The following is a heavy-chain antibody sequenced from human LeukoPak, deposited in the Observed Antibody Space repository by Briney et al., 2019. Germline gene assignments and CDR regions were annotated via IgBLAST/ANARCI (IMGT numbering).Heavy chain of an antibody. J-gene: IGHJ4*02. D-gene: IGHD2-8*01. CDR3: ARGSNHCTNGVCYFDY. CDR2: INHSGST. Sequence: SETLSLTCAVYGGSFSGYYWSWIRQPPGKGLEWIGEINHSGSTNYNPSPKSRVTISVDTSKNQFSLKLGSVTAADTAVYYCARGSNHCTNGVCYFDYWGQGTLVTVSS. V-gene: IGHV4-34*01. CDR1: GGSFSGYY.